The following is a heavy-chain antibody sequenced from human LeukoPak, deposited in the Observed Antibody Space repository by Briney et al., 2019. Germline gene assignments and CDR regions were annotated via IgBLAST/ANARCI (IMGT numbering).Heavy chain of an antibody. CDR1: GFTFSSYS. Sequence: GGSLRLSCAASGFTFSSYSMNWVRQAPGKGLEWVSSISSSSSYICYADSVKGRFTISRDNAKNSLYLQMNSLRAEDTAVYYCASDMVVTGATYYFDYWGQGTLVTVSS. V-gene: IGHV3-21*01. J-gene: IGHJ4*02. CDR3: ASDMVVTGATYYFDY. D-gene: IGHD4-23*01. CDR2: ISSSSSYI.